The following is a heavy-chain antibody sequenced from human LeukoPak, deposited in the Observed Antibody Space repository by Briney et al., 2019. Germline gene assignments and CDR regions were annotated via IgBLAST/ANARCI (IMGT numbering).Heavy chain of an antibody. CDR1: GFTVSTNY. D-gene: IGHD1-26*01. J-gene: IGHJ5*02. CDR2: ISGSGGST. CDR3: ANPRDSGSYPPWFDP. Sequence: GGSLRLSCAASGFTVSTNYMSWVRLAPGRGLEWVSAISGSGGSTYYADSVKGRFTISRDNSKNTLYLQMNSLRAEDTAVYYCANPRDSGSYPPWFDPWGQGPLVTVSS. V-gene: IGHV3-23*01.